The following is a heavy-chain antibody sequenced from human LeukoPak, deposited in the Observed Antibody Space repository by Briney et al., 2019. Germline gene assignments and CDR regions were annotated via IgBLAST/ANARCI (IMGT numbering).Heavy chain of an antibody. D-gene: IGHD3-22*01. V-gene: IGHV4-39*07. CDR2: IYHSGST. CDR3: ARGDYDTAIGAFDI. CDR1: GGSISSSSYY. J-gene: IGHJ3*02. Sequence: SETLSLTCTVSGGSISSSSYYWGWIRQPPGKGLEWIGSIYHSGSTYYNPSLKSRVTITVDTSKNQFSLKLSSVTAADTAVYYCARGDYDTAIGAFDIWGQGTMVTVSS.